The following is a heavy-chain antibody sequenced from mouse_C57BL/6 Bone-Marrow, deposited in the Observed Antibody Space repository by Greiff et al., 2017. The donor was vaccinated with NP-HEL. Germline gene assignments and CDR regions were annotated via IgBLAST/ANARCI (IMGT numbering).Heavy chain of an antibody. J-gene: IGHJ1*03. Sequence: QVQLQQSGAELVKPGASVKISCKASGYTFTDYYINWVKQRPGQGLEWIGKIGPGSGSTYYNEKFKGKATLTADKSSSTAYMQLSSLTSEDSAVYFCERFSHYYGSSFLYWYFDVWGTGTTVTVSS. CDR1: GYTFTDYY. V-gene: IGHV1-77*01. D-gene: IGHD1-1*01. CDR3: ERFSHYYGSSFLYWYFDV. CDR2: IGPGSGST.